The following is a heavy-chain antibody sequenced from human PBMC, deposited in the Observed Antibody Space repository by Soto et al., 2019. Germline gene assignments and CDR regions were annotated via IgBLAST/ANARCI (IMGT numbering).Heavy chain of an antibody. CDR2: IIPIFGTA. V-gene: IGHV1-69*13. J-gene: IGHJ4*02. Sequence: GASVKVSCKASGGTFSSYAISWVRQAPGQGLEWMGGIIPIFGTANYAQKFQGRVTITADESTSTAYMELSSLRSEDTAVYYCARCLSSGYYYSSGYYYGTFDYWGQGTLVTVSS. CDR3: ARCLSSGYYYSSGYYYGTFDY. D-gene: IGHD3-22*01. CDR1: GGTFSSYA.